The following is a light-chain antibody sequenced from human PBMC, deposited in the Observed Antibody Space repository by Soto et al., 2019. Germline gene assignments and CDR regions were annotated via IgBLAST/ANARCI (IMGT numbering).Light chain of an antibody. CDR3: SSYTSTTTPYV. V-gene: IGLV2-14*01. CDR2: EVS. Sequence: QSALTQPASVSGSLGQSITISCTGTSSDVGGYNRVSWSQQHPGKAPKLMIYEVSNRPSGVSNRFSGSKSGNTASLTISGLQAEDEADYYCSSYTSTTTPYVFGTGTKLTVL. J-gene: IGLJ1*01. CDR1: SSDVGGYNR.